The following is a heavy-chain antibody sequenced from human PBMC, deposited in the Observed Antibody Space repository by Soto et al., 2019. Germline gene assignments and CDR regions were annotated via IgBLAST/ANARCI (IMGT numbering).Heavy chain of an antibody. J-gene: IGHJ4*02. CDR2: IYGGGTT. Sequence: PGGSLRLSCAASGFAVSSKYMTWVRQAPGKGLEWVSVIYGGGTTYYADSVKGRFTISRDNSKNTLYLQMNSLRAEDTAVYYCARNYYDSGGGFDYWGQGTLVTVSS. V-gene: IGHV3-53*01. CDR1: GFAVSSKY. CDR3: ARNYYDSGGGFDY. D-gene: IGHD3-22*01.